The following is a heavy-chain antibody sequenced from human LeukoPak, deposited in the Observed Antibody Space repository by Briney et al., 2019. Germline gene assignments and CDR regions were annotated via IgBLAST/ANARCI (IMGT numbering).Heavy chain of an antibody. CDR1: GGSFSGYY. J-gene: IGHJ4*02. Sequence: SETLSLTCAVYGGSFSGYYWTWIRQHPGKGLEWIGYIYYTGSTNYNPSLKSRVTISVDTSKNQFSLKLSSVTAADTAVYYCARTSSGWNFFDYWGQGTLVTVSS. V-gene: IGHV4-59*08. CDR2: IYYTGST. CDR3: ARTSSGWNFFDY. D-gene: IGHD6-19*01.